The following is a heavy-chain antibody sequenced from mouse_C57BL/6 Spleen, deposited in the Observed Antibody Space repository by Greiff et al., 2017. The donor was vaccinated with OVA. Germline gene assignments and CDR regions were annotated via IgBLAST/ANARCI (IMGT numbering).Heavy chain of an antibody. Sequence: QVQLQQSGAELVKPGASVKMSCKASGYTFTRYWITWVKQRPGQGLEWIGDIYPGSGSTNYNEKFKSKATLTVDTSSSTAYMQLSSLTSEDSAVYYCARPTTRYYAMDYWGQGTSVTVSS. CDR1: GYTFTRYW. V-gene: IGHV1-55*01. D-gene: IGHD1-1*01. CDR3: ARPTTRYYAMDY. CDR2: IYPGSGST. J-gene: IGHJ4*01.